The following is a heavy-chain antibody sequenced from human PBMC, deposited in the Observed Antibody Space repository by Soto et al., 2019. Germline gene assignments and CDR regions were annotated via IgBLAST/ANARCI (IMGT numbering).Heavy chain of an antibody. V-gene: IGHV3-11*01. CDR3: ARVERGITIFGVVIPPFDY. CDR1: GFPFSDYY. CDR2: ISSSGSTI. D-gene: IGHD3-3*01. J-gene: IGHJ4*02. Sequence: GGSQSLSSAASGFPFSDYYMSWIRQAPGKGLEWVSYISSSGSTIYYADSVKGRFTISRDNAKNSLYLQMNSLRAEDTAVYYCARVERGITIFGVVIPPFDYWGQGTLVTVSS.